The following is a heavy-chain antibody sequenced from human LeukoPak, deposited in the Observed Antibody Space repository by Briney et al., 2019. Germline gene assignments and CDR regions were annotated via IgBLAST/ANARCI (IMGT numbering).Heavy chain of an antibody. V-gene: IGHV3-48*03. CDR3: ARRPYPGYCSGGSCYVVWDY. J-gene: IGHJ4*02. CDR1: GFTFSSYE. CDR2: ISSSGSTI. D-gene: IGHD2-15*01. Sequence: GGSLRLSCAASGFTFSSYEMNWVRQAPGKGLEWVSYISSSGSTIYYADSVKGRFTISRDNAKNSLYLQMNSLRAEDTAVYYCARRPYPGYCSGGSCYVVWDYWGQGTLVTVAS.